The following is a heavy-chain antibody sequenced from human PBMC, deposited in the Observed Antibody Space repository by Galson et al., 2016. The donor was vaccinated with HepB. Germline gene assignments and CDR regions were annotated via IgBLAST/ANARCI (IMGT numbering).Heavy chain of an antibody. V-gene: IGHV1-69*06. J-gene: IGHJ4*02. CDR1: GGTFSSHA. CDR3: ARHSPDWDYFDY. CDR2: IIPVFGTT. Sequence: SVKVSCKASGGTFSSHAISWVRQAPGQGLVWMGSIIPVFGTTTYARSFQGRVTITADKSTSTAYMELTGLRSDDTAIYYCARHSPDWDYFDYWGPGTLVTVSS. D-gene: IGHD3-9*01.